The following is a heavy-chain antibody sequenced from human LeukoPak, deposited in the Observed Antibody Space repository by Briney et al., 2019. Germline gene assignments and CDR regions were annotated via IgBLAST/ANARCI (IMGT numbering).Heavy chain of an antibody. CDR1: GYTFTSYY. D-gene: IGHD3-16*01. CDR2: INPSGGST. J-gene: IGHJ4*02. Sequence: ASVKVSCKASGYTFTSYYMHWVRHAPGQGLEWMGIINPSGGSTSYAQKFQGRVTMTRDTSTSTVYMELSSLRSEDTAVYYCGRDLNYVWGSYEFDYWGQGTLVTVHS. V-gene: IGHV1-46*01. CDR3: GRDLNYVWGSYEFDY.